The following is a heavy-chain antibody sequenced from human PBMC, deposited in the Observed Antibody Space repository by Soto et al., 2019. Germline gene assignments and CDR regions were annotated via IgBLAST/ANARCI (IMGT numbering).Heavy chain of an antibody. D-gene: IGHD3-22*01. CDR2: ISSSSSYI. V-gene: IGHV3-21*01. Sequence: EVQLVESGGGLVKPGGSLRLSCAASGFTFSSYSMNWVRQAPGKGLEWVSSISSSSSYIYYADSVKGRFTISRDNAKNSLYLQMNSVRAENTAVYYCARDKYYDSSRPNYYYGMDVWGQGTTDTVSS. J-gene: IGHJ6*02. CDR1: GFTFSSYS. CDR3: ARDKYYDSSRPNYYYGMDV.